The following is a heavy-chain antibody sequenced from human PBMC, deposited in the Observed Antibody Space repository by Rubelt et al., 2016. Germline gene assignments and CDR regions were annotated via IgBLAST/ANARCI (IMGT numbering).Heavy chain of an antibody. V-gene: IGHV1-69*01. D-gene: IGHD6-19*01. CDR3: ARDRPLELAGAGTWCDY. J-gene: IGHJ4*02. Sequence: QVQLVQSGAEVKKPGSSVTVSCKASGGAFSSYAISWVRQAPGQGLEWMGGIIPIFGTANYAQKFQGRVPITADESTSTAYMELSSLRSEDTAGYYCARDRPLELAGAGTWCDYWGKGTLVTVSA. CDR1: GGAFSSYA. CDR2: IIPIFGTA.